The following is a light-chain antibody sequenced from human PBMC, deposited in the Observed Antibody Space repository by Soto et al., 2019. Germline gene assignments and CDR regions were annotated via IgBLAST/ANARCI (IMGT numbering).Light chain of an antibody. J-gene: IGLJ1*01. CDR3: CSYAGSSTSV. V-gene: IGLV2-23*02. CDR2: EVS. Sequence: QSALTQPASVSGSPGPSITISCTGTSSDVGSYNLVSWYQQHPGKAPKLMIYEVSKRPSGGSNRFSGSKSGNTASLTISGLQAEDEADYYCCSYAGSSTSVFGTGTKVTVL. CDR1: SSDVGSYNL.